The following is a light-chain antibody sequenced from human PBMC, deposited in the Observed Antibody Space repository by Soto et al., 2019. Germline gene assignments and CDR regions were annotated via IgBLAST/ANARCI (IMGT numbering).Light chain of an antibody. CDR3: AAWDARLSAGV. V-gene: IGLV1-47*02. Sequence: QSALTQPPSASGTPGQRVTISCSGSSSNIGSDYVYWYQQIPGTAPKLLIYTDDQRPSGVSDRFSGSKSGTSASLAISGLRSEDEADYWCAAWDARLSAGVFGGGTKLTVL. J-gene: IGLJ3*02. CDR1: SSNIGSDY. CDR2: TDD.